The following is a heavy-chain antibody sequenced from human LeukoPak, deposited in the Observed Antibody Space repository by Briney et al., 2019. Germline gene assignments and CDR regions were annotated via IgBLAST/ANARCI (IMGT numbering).Heavy chain of an antibody. CDR3: ARDLPQIEY. CDR2: INWSGGST. Sequence: PGGSLRLSCAASGFTFDGYDMNWVRQAPGKGLEWVSGINWSGGSTAYADSVKGRFTISRDNAKNSLYLQMHSLRAEDTALYYCARDLPQIEYWGQGTLVTVSS. J-gene: IGHJ4*02. CDR1: GFTFDGYD. D-gene: IGHD3-22*01. V-gene: IGHV3-20*04.